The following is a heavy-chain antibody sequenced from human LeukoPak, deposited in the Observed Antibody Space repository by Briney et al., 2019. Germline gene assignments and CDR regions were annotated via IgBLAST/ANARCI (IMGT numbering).Heavy chain of an antibody. D-gene: IGHD6-19*01. CDR3: ARDGYSSGWYWFDP. V-gene: IGHV3-23*01. J-gene: IGHJ5*02. CDR1: GFTFSSYA. Sequence: GGSLRLSCAASGFTFSSYAMSWIRQAPGKGLEWVSAISGSGGSTYYADSVKGRFTISRDNSKNTLYLQMNSLRAEDTAVYYCARDGYSSGWYWFDPWGQGTLVTVSS. CDR2: ISGSGGST.